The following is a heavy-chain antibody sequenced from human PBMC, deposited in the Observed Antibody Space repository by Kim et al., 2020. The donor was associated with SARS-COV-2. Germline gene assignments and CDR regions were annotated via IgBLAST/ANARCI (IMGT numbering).Heavy chain of an antibody. CDR1: GYTFTSYG. CDR3: ARLTIFGYYYYYGMDV. D-gene: IGHD3-3*01. V-gene: IGHV1-18*01. Sequence: ASVKVSCKASGYTFTSYGISWVRQAPGQGLEWMGWISAYNGNTNYAQKLQGRVTMTTDTSTSTAYMELRSLRSDDTAVYYCARLTIFGYYYYYGMDVWGQGTTVTVSS. CDR2: ISAYNGNT. J-gene: IGHJ6*02.